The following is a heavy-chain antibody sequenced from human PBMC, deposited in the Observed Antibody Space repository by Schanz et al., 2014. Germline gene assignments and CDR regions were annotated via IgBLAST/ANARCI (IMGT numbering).Heavy chain of an antibody. J-gene: IGHJ4*02. Sequence: EVQVVESGGGLVRPGGSLRLSCSGFTVSAYSANWVRQAPGKGLEWVSSISSSGGHIYYADSVKGRFTITRDIAKNSLSFQINSLRAEDTAVYFCSGGYSNILSPMAFWGQGTLVAVSS. CDR2: ISSSGGHI. D-gene: IGHD6-13*01. V-gene: IGHV3-21*02. CDR3: SGGYSNILSPMAF. CDR1: GFTVSAYS.